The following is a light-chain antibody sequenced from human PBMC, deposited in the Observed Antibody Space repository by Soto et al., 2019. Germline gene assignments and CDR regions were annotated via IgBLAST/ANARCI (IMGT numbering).Light chain of an antibody. CDR2: GAS. CDR1: QSVAGSY. CDR3: QQYGSSSEIT. V-gene: IGKV3-20*01. Sequence: EIVLTQSPGTLSLSPGERATLSCRASQSVAGSYLAWYQQKPGQAPRLLIYGASSRATGFPDRFSGSGSGTDFTLTISGLEPEDSAVYYCQQYGSSSEITFGQGTLLEIK. J-gene: IGKJ5*01.